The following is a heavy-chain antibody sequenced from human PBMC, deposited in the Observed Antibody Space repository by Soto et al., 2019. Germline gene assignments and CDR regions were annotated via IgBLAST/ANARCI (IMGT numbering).Heavy chain of an antibody. V-gene: IGHV1-18*04. Sequence: QVQLVQSGAEVKKPGASVKVSCKTSGYTFKSHGISWVRQAPGQGLEWMGWISAYDGNTNYAQKSQARVTMTPNTPTSTADMDRRSLRSDDTAIYYCARLRTIEAGPEGATWGQGTLVIVSS. D-gene: IGHD4-17*01. CDR3: ARLRTIEAGPEGAT. J-gene: IGHJ5*02. CDR1: GYTFKSHG. CDR2: ISAYDGNT.